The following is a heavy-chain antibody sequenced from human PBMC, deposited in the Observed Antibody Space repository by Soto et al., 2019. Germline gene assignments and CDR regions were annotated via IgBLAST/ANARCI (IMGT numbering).Heavy chain of an antibody. J-gene: IGHJ4*02. V-gene: IGHV3-7*03. CDR3: ARVTIFGVVDY. Sequence: PVGSLRLSCAASGFTFSSYWMSWVRQAPGKGLEWVANIKQDGSEKYYVDSVKGRFTISRDNAKNSLYLQMNSLRAEDTAVYYCARVTIFGVVDYWGQGTLVTVSS. CDR1: GFTFSSYW. D-gene: IGHD3-3*01. CDR2: IKQDGSEK.